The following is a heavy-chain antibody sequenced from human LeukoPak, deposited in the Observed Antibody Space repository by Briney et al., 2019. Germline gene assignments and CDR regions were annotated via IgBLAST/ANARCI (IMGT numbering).Heavy chain of an antibody. V-gene: IGHV4-39*01. D-gene: IGHD4/OR15-4a*01. J-gene: IGHJ4*02. CDR3: ARHETIVPYIAY. CDR1: GGSIRSSSYY. CDR2: IYYSGST. Sequence: SETLSHTCAVSGGSIRSSSYYWGWIRQPPGKGLEWIGSIYYSGSTYYNPSLKSRVTISVDTSKNQFSLKLSSVTAADTAVYYCARHETIVPYIAYWGQGTLVTVSS.